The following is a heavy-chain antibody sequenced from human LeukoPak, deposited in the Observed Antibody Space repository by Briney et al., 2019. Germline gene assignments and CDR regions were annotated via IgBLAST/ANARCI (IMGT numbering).Heavy chain of an antibody. D-gene: IGHD3-22*01. V-gene: IGHV3-21*01. CDR1: GFTFSTHS. Sequence: GGSLRLSCAASGFTFSTHSMNWVHQAPGKGLEWVSSISSSGSYIYYADSVKGRFNIFRDHAKTSLYLQMDSLRAEDTAVYCCARDSYDSSGYLDYWGQGTLVTVSS. J-gene: IGHJ4*02. CDR3: ARDSYDSSGYLDY. CDR2: ISSSGSYI.